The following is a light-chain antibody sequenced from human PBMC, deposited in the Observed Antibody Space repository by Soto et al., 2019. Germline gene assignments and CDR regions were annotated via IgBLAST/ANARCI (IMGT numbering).Light chain of an antibody. CDR2: GTS. Sequence: EIVLTQSPGTLSLSPGERATLSCRASQSVTSTYLAWFQHKPGQAPRLLIYGTSNKATGIPDRFSGSGSGTDFTLTISRLEPENFAFYTCQHNGSSLFTFGHGTRLEIK. J-gene: IGKJ5*01. V-gene: IGKV3-20*01. CDR1: QSVTSTY. CDR3: QHNGSSLFT.